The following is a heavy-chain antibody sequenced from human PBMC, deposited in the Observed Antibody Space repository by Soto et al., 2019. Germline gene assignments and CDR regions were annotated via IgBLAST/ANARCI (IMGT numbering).Heavy chain of an antibody. Sequence: QVHLQESGPGLVKPSQTLSLTCAVAGVSVTSGDYYWSWIRQPPGKGLEWIGYTYYTGRTYYNPSLMSRVSISLDTSKNQFSLRLSSMTAADTAVYYCARRPLFSAFDVWGQGTLVAVSS. D-gene: IGHD3-9*01. J-gene: IGHJ3*01. V-gene: IGHV4-30-4*01. CDR1: GVSVTSGDYY. CDR2: TYYTGRT. CDR3: ARRPLFSAFDV.